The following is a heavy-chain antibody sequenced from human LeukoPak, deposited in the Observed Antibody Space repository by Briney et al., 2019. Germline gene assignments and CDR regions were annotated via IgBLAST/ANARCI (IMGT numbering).Heavy chain of an antibody. V-gene: IGHV3-20*04. Sequence: GGSLGLSCAASGFTFDDYGMSWVRQAPGKGLERVSGINWNGGSTGYADSVKGRFTISRDNAKNSLYLQMNSLRAEDTAVYYCARDGAWELRTFLDFDYWGQGTLVTVSS. D-gene: IGHD1-7*01. CDR3: ARDGAWELRTFLDFDY. CDR2: INWNGGST. CDR1: GFTFDDYG. J-gene: IGHJ4*02.